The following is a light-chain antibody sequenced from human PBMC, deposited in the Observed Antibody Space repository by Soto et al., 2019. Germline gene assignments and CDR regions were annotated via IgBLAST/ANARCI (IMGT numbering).Light chain of an antibody. CDR2: DAS. J-gene: IGKJ1*01. Sequence: IHITHSQSSLSASVLDRVTIPPRTSQSFTNWLALYQQKPRKAPKLLIYDASSLESGITSRISGSGAGREDTTTISSLRHHDYATYYCQQYNSSSPGTFGQGTKVDIK. CDR1: QSFTNW. CDR3: QQYNSSSPGT. V-gene: IGKV1-5*01.